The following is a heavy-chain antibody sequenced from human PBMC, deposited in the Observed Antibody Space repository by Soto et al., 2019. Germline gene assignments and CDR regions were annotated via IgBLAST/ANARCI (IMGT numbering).Heavy chain of an antibody. D-gene: IGHD2-8*01. CDR3: ARNGILSSYDY. V-gene: IGHV3-74*01. CDR2: TKGDGTST. J-gene: IGHJ4*02. CDR1: GFTFSDHW. Sequence: EVQLVESGGGLVQPGGSLRLSCAASGFTFSDHWMHWVRQAPGKGLVWVSYTKGDGTSTRYADSVKGPFTISSDSAKCTLYLQMNSLRAEDTAVYYCARNGILSSYDYWGQGALVTVSS.